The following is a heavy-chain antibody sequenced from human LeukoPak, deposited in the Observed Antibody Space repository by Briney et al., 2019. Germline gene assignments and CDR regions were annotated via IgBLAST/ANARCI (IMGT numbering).Heavy chain of an antibody. J-gene: IGHJ5*02. CDR3: ARESFREYYDSSGYWFDP. Sequence: ASVKVSCKASGYTFTSYYMHWVRQAPGQGLEWMGIINPSGGSTSYAQKFQGRVTMTGDMSTSTVYMELSSLRSEDTAVYYCARESFREYYDSSGYWFDPWGQGTLVTVSS. D-gene: IGHD3-22*01. CDR2: INPSGGST. V-gene: IGHV1-46*01. CDR1: GYTFTSYY.